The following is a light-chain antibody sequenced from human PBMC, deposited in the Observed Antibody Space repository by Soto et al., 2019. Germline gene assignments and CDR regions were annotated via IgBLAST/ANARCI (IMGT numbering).Light chain of an antibody. CDR2: EVT. Sequence: QSARTQPPSASGSPGQSVTISCTGTTSDVGGSNYVSWYQLHPGKAPKLMIYEVTKRPSGVPDRFSGSKSANTASLTVSGLQAEDEADYYCSSYASTNNIVFGTGTKVTV. V-gene: IGLV2-8*01. CDR3: SSYASTNNIV. CDR1: TSDVGGSNY. J-gene: IGLJ1*01.